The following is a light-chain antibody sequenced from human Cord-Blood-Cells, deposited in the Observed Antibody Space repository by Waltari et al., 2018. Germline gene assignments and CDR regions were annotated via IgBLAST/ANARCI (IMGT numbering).Light chain of an antibody. CDR1: QSVSSY. Sequence: EIVLTQSPATMSLSPGERATLSCRASQSVSSYLAWYQQKPGQAPRLLIYDASNRATSSPARFSGSGSGTDFTLTISSLEPEDFAVYYCQQRSNWPPTFGQGTKVEIK. CDR3: QQRSNWPPT. J-gene: IGKJ1*01. V-gene: IGKV3-11*01. CDR2: DAS.